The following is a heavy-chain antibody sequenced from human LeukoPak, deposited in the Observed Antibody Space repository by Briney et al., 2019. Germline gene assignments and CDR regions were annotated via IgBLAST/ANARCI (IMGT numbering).Heavy chain of an antibody. CDR1: GFSGSMKY. CDR2: IFSGGTT. CDR3: ARFSGPGMQHYYHYMDV. D-gene: IGHD3-10*01. Sequence: PGGSLRLSCAASGFSGSMKYMTWVRQAPGKGLEGVSVIFSGGTTYYADSVKGRFTVSRDNSKNMMYLQMNSLRAEDAAVYYCARFSGPGMQHYYHYMDVWGTGTTVTVSS. V-gene: IGHV3-53*01. J-gene: IGHJ6*03.